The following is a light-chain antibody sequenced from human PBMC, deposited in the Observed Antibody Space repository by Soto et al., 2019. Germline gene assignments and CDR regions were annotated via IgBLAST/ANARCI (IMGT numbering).Light chain of an antibody. CDR3: SSYTTSSTRV. Sequence: QSALTQPASVSGSPGQSITLSCTGTSRDVGAYDFVSWYQQHPDKAPKLMIYEVRNRPSGVSNRFSGSKSVNTATLTISGLQAEDEADYYCSSYTTSSTRVFGTGTKLTVL. V-gene: IGLV2-14*03. CDR1: SRDVGAYDF. J-gene: IGLJ1*01. CDR2: EVR.